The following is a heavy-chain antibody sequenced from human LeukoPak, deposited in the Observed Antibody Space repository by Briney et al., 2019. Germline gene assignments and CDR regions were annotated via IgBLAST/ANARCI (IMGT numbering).Heavy chain of an antibody. D-gene: IGHD3-22*01. Sequence: SVRVSCKASGGTFSSYAISWVRQAPGQGLEWMGGIIPIFGTANYAQKFQGRVTITADESTSTAYMELSSLRSEDTAVYSCARGGGYYDSSVYLDYWGQGTLVTVSS. CDR2: IIPIFGTA. CDR3: ARGGGYYDSSVYLDY. J-gene: IGHJ4*02. V-gene: IGHV1-69*01. CDR1: GGTFSSYA.